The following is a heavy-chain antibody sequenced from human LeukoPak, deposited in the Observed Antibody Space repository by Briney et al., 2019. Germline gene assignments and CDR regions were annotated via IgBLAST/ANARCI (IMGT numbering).Heavy chain of an antibody. V-gene: IGHV3-30*02. D-gene: IGHD3-3*01. CDR3: ARVVLRFLEWSETNWFDP. CDR2: IRYDGSNK. Sequence: GGSLRLSCAASGFTFSSYGMHWVRQAPGKGLEWVAFIRYDGSNKYYADSVKGRFTISRDNSKNTPYLQMNSLRAEDTAVYYCARVVLRFLEWSETNWFDPWGQGTLVTVSS. J-gene: IGHJ5*02. CDR1: GFTFSSYG.